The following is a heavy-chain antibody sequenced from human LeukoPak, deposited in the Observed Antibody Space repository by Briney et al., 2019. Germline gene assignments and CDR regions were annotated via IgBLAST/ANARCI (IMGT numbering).Heavy chain of an antibody. J-gene: IGHJ3*02. CDR3: ARDPSSDAFDI. V-gene: IGHV3-7*05. CDR1: GFTFRSYW. CDR2: IKQDGSQT. Sequence: GGSLRLSCAASGFTFRSYWMSWVRQAPGKGLEWVANIKQDGSQTAYVESVKGRFTISRDNAKNSVDLQMNSLRAEDTAVYYCARDPSSDAFDIWGQGTMVTVSS.